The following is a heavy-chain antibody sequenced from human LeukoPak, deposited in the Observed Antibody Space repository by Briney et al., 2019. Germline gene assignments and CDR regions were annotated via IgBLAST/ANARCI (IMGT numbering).Heavy chain of an antibody. D-gene: IGHD4-11*01. Sequence: GGSLRLSCAASGFTLSAHGMNWVRQAPGKGLEWVSSISSSSIYIYYADSLKGRLTISRDNARNSLYLQMNSLRAEDTAVYYCARGYSNYGYTFDIWGQGTMVTVSS. CDR1: GFTLSAHG. CDR2: ISSSSIYI. CDR3: ARGYSNYGYTFDI. V-gene: IGHV3-21*01. J-gene: IGHJ3*02.